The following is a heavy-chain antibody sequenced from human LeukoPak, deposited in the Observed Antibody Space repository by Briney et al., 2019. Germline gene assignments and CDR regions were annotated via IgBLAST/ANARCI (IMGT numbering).Heavy chain of an antibody. J-gene: IGHJ4*02. CDR1: GFTFSDHT. D-gene: IGHD3-22*01. V-gene: IGHV3-72*01. Sequence: PGGSLRLSCAASGFTFSDHTMDWVRQTPGKGLEGVGRARNKANSYTTEYAASVKGRFTISRDDSKNSVYVQMNSLKTEDTAVYYCARVVRDSMGYYPWDWGQGTLVTVSS. CDR2: ARNKANSYTT. CDR3: ARVVRDSMGYYPWD.